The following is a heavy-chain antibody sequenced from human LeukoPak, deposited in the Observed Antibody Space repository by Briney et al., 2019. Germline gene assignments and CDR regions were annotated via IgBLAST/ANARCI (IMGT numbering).Heavy chain of an antibody. J-gene: IGHJ3*02. V-gene: IGHV1-69*13. D-gene: IGHD4-17*01. CDR2: IIPIFGTA. CDR3: ARPADDYGDYGGAFDI. Sequence: ASVKVSCKASGGTFSSYAISWVRQAPGQGLEWMGGIIPIFGTANYAQKFQGRVTITADESTSTAYMELSSLRSEDTAVYYCARPADDYGDYGGAFDIWGQGTMVTVSS. CDR1: GGTFSSYA.